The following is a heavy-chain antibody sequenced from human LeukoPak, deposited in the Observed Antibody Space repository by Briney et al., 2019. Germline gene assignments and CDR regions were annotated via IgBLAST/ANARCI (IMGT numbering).Heavy chain of an antibody. Sequence: GGSLRLSCTASGFTFSSYAMNWVRQAPGKGLEWVSGIGAGGTFTYYADSVKGRFTIFRDNSRNTLYLQMNSLRADDTAVYYCVATVTILDYWGQGTLVTVSS. D-gene: IGHD4-17*01. CDR3: VATVTILDY. CDR1: GFTFSSYA. CDR2: IGAGGTFT. J-gene: IGHJ4*02. V-gene: IGHV3-23*01.